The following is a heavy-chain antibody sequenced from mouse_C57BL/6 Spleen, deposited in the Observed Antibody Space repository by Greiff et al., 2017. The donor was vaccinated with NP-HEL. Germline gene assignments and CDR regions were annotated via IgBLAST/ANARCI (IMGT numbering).Heavy chain of an antibody. J-gene: IGHJ4*01. Sequence: VKLKESGPGLVQPSQSLSITCTVSGFSLTSYGVHWVRQSPGKGLEWLGVIWSGGSTDYNAAFISRLSISKDNSKSQVFFKMNSLQADDTAIYYCARNHYYGSSWNYAMDYWGQGTSVTVSS. CDR3: ARNHYYGSSWNYAMDY. CDR1: GFSLTSYG. CDR2: IWSGGST. V-gene: IGHV2-2*01. D-gene: IGHD1-1*01.